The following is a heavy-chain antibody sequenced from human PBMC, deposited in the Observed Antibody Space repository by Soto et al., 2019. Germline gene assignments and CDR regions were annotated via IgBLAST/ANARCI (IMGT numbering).Heavy chain of an antibody. CDR1: GYTFTSYY. J-gene: IGHJ6*02. CDR2: INPTGGST. V-gene: IGHV1-46*01. CDR3: ARAKIGRYRYGMDV. D-gene: IGHD2-2*02. Sequence: QVQLVQSGAEVKKPGASVKVSCKASGYTFTSYYMHWVRQDPGQGLEWMGIINPTGGSTSYAQKFQVRVNMTKDTSTSTVYMELSSLRSEDMAVYYCARAKIGRYRYGMDVWGQRTTVTVSS.